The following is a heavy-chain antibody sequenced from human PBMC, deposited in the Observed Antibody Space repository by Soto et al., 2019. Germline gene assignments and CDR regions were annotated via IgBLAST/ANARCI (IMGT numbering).Heavy chain of an antibody. J-gene: IGHJ5*02. D-gene: IGHD2-2*01. Sequence: SWVRQMPGKGLEWMGRIDPSDSYTNYSPSFQGHVTISVDKSIATAYLQWGSLKASDTAMYYCARLFCSTTTCDSWFDPWGQGTLVTVSS. CDR2: IDPSDSYT. V-gene: IGHV5-10-1*01. CDR3: ARLFCSTTTCDSWFDP.